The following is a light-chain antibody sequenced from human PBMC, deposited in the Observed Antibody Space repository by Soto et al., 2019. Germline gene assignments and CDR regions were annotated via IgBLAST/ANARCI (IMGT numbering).Light chain of an antibody. CDR1: SSNIGDNY. Sequence: QSVLTQPPSVSAAPGQKVTISCSGSSSNIGDNYVSWYQQLPGTAPKLLIYDNNSRPSGIPDRFSGSKSGTSATLAITGLQTGDEADYYCETWDSRQSAVVFGGGTELTVL. CDR2: DNN. V-gene: IGLV1-51*01. J-gene: IGLJ2*01. CDR3: ETWDSRQSAVV.